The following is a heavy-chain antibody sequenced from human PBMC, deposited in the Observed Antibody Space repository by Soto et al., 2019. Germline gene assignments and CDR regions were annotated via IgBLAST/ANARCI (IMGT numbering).Heavy chain of an antibody. CDR1: GVTFSSYA. V-gene: IGHV1-69*13. CDR3: ARGDEGSGSYYYYGMDG. Sequence: SVQVSCKASGVTFSSYAISWVRQAPGQGLEWMGGIIPIFGTANYAQKFQGRVTITADESTSTAYMELSSLRSEDTAVYYCARGDEGSGSYYYYGMDGWGQGTTVTVSS. J-gene: IGHJ6*02. D-gene: IGHD3-10*01. CDR2: IIPIFGTA.